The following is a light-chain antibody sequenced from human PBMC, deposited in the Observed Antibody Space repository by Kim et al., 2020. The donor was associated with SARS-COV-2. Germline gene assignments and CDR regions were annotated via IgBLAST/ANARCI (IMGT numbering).Light chain of an antibody. CDR3: QHRYNWPWT. J-gene: IGKJ1*01. CDR1: PSVSGY. CDR2: DAS. V-gene: IGKV3-11*01. Sequence: EIVFTQSPSPLSLSPGERATLSCRASPSVSGYLAWYRQKPGQPPRLLIHDASTRATGIPDRFSGSGSGTDFTLTISSLEPEDFAVYYCQHRYNWPWTFGQGTKVDIK.